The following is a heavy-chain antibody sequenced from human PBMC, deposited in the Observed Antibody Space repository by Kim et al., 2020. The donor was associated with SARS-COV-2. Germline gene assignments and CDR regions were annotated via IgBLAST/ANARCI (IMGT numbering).Heavy chain of an antibody. CDR3: AKYGPLADIVATIMLGYYYHTAMDS. D-gene: IGHD5-12*01. V-gene: IGHV3-23*01. Sequence: GGSLRLSCAASGFTFSSYAMSWVRQAPGKVLEWVSAIRGSGGSTYYADSVTGRFTISRDNSKNTLYLQMTSLRAEDTAVYYCAKYGPLADIVATIMLGYYYHTAMDSWGHCTTVTLSS. CDR2: IRGSGGST. J-gene: IGHJ6*02. CDR1: GFTFSSYA.